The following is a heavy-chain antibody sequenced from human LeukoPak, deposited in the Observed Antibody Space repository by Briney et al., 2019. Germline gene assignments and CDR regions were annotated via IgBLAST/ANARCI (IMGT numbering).Heavy chain of an antibody. D-gene: IGHD2-21*01. V-gene: IGHV4-39*07. J-gene: IGHJ6*03. Sequence: SETLSLTCTVSGGSISSSSYYWGWIRQPPRKGLEWIGSIYYSGSTYYNPSLKSRVTISVDTSKNQFSLKLSSVTAADTAVYYCAKIDYYYYYYMDVWGKGTTVTVSS. CDR3: AKIDYYYYYYMDV. CDR1: GGSISSSSYY. CDR2: IYYSGST.